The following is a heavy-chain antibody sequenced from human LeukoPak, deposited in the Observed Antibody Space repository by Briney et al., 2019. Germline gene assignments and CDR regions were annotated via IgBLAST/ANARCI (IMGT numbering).Heavy chain of an antibody. CDR2: IYYSGST. CDR3: ARDLYIDSSGDQNGGAFDI. V-gene: IGHV4-39*07. J-gene: IGHJ3*02. CDR1: GFTFSSYW. D-gene: IGHD2-21*02. Sequence: SGGSLRLSCAASGFTFSSYWMHWVRHAPGKGLVWIGSIYYSGSTYYNPSLKSRVTISVDTSKNQFSLKLSSVTAADTAVYYCARDLYIDSSGDQNGGAFDIWGQGTMVTVSS.